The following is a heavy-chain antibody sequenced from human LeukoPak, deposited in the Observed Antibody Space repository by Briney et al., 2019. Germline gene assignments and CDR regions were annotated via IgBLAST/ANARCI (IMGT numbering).Heavy chain of an antibody. CDR2: ISWDGSGK. CDR1: GFRFRSYG. D-gene: IGHD2/OR15-2a*01. Sequence: GRSLRLSCAASGFRFRSYGMHRVRQAPGKGLEWVAGISWDGSGKSYADSVKGRFTISRDNSQNRLYLEMNSLRIEDTALFYCAKDLFRSQSPFDHWGQGTQVIVSS. CDR3: AKDLFRSQSPFDH. J-gene: IGHJ4*02. V-gene: IGHV3-30*13.